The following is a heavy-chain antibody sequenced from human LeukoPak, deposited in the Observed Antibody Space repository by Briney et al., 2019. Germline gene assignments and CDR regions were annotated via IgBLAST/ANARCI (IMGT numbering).Heavy chain of an antibody. Sequence: GASVKVSCKASGYTFTTYGISWVRQAPGQGLEWMGWINAGNGNTKYSQKFQGRVTITRDTSASTAYMELSSLRSEDTAVYYCARRAILGAFDIWGQGTMVTVSS. CDR3: ARRAILGAFDI. J-gene: IGHJ3*02. CDR2: INAGNGNT. V-gene: IGHV1-3*01. CDR1: GYTFTTYG.